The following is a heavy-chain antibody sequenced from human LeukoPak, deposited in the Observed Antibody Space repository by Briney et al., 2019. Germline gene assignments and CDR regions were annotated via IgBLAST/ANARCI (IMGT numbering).Heavy chain of an antibody. CDR3: ARGGSLTWGFDY. CDR2: TYYRSKWYN. J-gene: IGHJ4*02. Sequence: SQTLSLTCALSGDSLSSNSAAWDWVRQSPSRGLEWLGRTYYRSKWYNDYAVSVKSRITINPHTSNNQFSLQLNSVPPEDTAVYYCARGGSLTWGFDYWGQGTLVTVSS. CDR1: GDSLSSNSAA. V-gene: IGHV6-1*01. D-gene: IGHD2-15*01.